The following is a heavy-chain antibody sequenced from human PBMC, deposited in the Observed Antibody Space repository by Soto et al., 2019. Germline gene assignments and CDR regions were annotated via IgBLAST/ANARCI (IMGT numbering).Heavy chain of an antibody. D-gene: IGHD4-4*01. CDR3: AKKTWTTAGSPGV. J-gene: IGHJ6*02. Sequence: EGPLRLYCAGSRSTFSHYEMNWVRQAPGKGLEWVSSISSSGGSTYYAGSVKGRFTISRDNSKNTLYLQMNSLRAEDTAIYYCAKKTWTTAGSPGVWGQGTTFTFSS. V-gene: IGHV3-23*01. CDR1: RSTFSHYE. CDR2: ISSSGGST.